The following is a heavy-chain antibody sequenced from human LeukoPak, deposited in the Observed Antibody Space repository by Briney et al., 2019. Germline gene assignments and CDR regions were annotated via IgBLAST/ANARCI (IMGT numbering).Heavy chain of an antibody. J-gene: IGHJ4*02. CDR1: GFTFSGYT. CDR3: ARDRWTAMKD. D-gene: IGHD5-18*01. CDR2: ISSSSTSI. Sequence: GGSLRLSCAASGFTFSGYTMNWVRQAPGKGLECVSYISSSSTSIYYADSVKGRFTISRDDAKNSLWLQMNSLRAEDTAVYYCARDRWTAMKDWGPGTLVTVSS. V-gene: IGHV3-48*01.